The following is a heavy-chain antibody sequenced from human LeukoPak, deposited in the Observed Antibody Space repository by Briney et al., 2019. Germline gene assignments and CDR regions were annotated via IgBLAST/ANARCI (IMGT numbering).Heavy chain of an antibody. CDR3: ARDATYCTNGVCYTRFDY. CDR2: MNLDGSEK. V-gene: IGHV3-7*01. Sequence: PGGSLRLSCAASGFTFTSHWMSWVRQAPGKGREWVARMNLDGSEKYYVDSVKGRFTISRDNAKPSLYLEMNSLRAEDTAVYYCARDATYCTNGVCYTRFDYWGQGTLVTVSS. D-gene: IGHD2-8*01. CDR1: GFTFTSHW. J-gene: IGHJ4*02.